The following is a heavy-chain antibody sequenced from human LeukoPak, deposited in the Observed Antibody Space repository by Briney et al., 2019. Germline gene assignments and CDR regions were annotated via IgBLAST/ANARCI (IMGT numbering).Heavy chain of an antibody. Sequence: GGSLRLSCAASGFPFSTYGMHWVRQAPGKGLEWVAAISNDGNNKFYADSVRGRFTISRDNPKNTMNLQMNSLRAEDTAVYYCAKGGGVIGRSYYFDYWGQGTLVTVSS. CDR3: AKGGGVIGRSYYFDY. CDR2: ISNDGNNK. D-gene: IGHD2-8*02. J-gene: IGHJ4*02. CDR1: GFPFSTYG. V-gene: IGHV3-30*18.